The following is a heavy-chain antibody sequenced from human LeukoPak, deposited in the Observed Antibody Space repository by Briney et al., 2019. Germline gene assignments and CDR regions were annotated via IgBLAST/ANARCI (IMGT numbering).Heavy chain of an antibody. CDR2: IYTGGTT. D-gene: IGHD2-21*01. CDR1: GFTVSTNY. V-gene: IGHV3-66*01. CDR3: ARAAYSWN. J-gene: IGHJ4*02. Sequence: GGSLRLSCAASGFTVSTNYMSWVRQAPGKGLEWVSVIYTGGTTYYADSVKGRFTISRDNSKNTLYLQMDSLRAEDTAVYYCARAAYSWNWGQGTQVTVS.